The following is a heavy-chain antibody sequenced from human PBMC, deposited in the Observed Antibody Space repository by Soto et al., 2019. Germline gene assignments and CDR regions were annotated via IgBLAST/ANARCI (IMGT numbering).Heavy chain of an antibody. J-gene: IGHJ4*02. CDR3: ARTRPVRFLEWLLAPSDY. CDR2: ISAYNGNT. D-gene: IGHD3-3*01. CDR1: GYTFTSYG. Sequence: ASVKVSCKASGYTFTSYGISWVRQAPGQGLEWMGWISAYNGNTNYAQKLQGRVTMTTDTSTSTAYMELRSLRSDDTAVYYCARTRPVRFLEWLLAPSDYWGQGTLVTVSS. V-gene: IGHV1-18*01.